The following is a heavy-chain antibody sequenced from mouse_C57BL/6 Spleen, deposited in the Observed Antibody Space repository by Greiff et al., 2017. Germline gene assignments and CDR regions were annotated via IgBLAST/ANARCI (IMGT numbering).Heavy chain of an antibody. J-gene: IGHJ2*01. CDR1: GFTFSDYY. Sequence: EVNLVESEGGLVQPGSSMKLSCTASGFTFSDYYMAWVRQVPEKGLEWVANINYDGSSTYYLDSLKSRFIISRDNAKNILYLQMSSLKSEDTATYYCARSYGSSYFDYWGQGTTLTVSS. CDR2: INYDGSST. V-gene: IGHV5-16*01. D-gene: IGHD1-1*01. CDR3: ARSYGSSYFDY.